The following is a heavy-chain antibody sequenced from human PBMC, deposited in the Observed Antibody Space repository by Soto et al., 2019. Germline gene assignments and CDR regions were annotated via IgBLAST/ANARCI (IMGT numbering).Heavy chain of an antibody. D-gene: IGHD6-25*01. V-gene: IGHV1-8*01. Sequence: GASVKVSCKASGYIFTSYDINWVRQATGQGLEWMGWMNPNSGNTGYAQKFRDRVTMTRNTSISTAYMELSSLRSEDTAVYYCARELYSSVRFDPWGQGTLVTVSS. CDR3: ARELYSSVRFDP. J-gene: IGHJ5*02. CDR1: GYIFTSYD. CDR2: MNPNSGNT.